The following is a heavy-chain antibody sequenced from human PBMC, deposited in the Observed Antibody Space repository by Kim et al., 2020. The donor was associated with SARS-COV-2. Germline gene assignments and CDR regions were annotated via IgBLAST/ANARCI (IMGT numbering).Heavy chain of an antibody. CDR2: ST. Sequence: STNYNPSLTSRFTISVDTSKNQFSLKLSSVTAADTAVYYCARGGYYGMDVWGQGTTVTVSS. V-gene: IGHV4-34*01. CDR3: ARGGYYGMDV. J-gene: IGHJ6*02.